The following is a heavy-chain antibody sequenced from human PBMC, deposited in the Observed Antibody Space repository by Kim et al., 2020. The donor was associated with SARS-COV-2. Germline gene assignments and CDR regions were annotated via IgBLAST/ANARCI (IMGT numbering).Heavy chain of an antibody. Sequence: GGSLRPSCAASGFTFSSYSMNWVRQAPGKGLEWVSSISSSSSYIYYADSVKGRFTISRDNAKNSLYLQMNSLRAEDTAVYYCARVILWFGELHYYGMDVWGQGTTVTVSS. CDR2: ISSSSSYI. CDR3: ARVILWFGELHYYGMDV. CDR1: GFTFSSYS. V-gene: IGHV3-21*01. D-gene: IGHD3-10*01. J-gene: IGHJ6*02.